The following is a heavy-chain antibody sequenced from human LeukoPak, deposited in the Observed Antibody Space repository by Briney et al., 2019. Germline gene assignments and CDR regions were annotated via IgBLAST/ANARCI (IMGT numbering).Heavy chain of an antibody. J-gene: IGHJ4*02. CDR2: ISYDGSNK. D-gene: IGHD6-19*01. CDR1: GFTFSSYA. Sequence: GRSLRLSCAASGFTFSSYAMHWVRQAPGKGLEWVAVISYDGSNKYYADSVKGRFTISRDNSKNTLYLQMNSLRAEDTAVYYCARENGIAVAGTGDLDYFDYWGQGTLVTVSS. CDR3: ARENGIAVAGTGDLDYFDY. V-gene: IGHV3-30-3*01.